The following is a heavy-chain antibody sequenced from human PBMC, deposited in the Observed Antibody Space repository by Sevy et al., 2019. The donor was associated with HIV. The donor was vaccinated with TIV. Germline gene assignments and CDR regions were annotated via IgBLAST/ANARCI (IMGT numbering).Heavy chain of an antibody. V-gene: IGHV3-23*01. CDR2: ISGSGGST. CDR3: AGGFWSGFDY. D-gene: IGHD3-3*01. Sequence: GGSLRLSCAASGFIFSSYVMNWVRQAPGKGLEWVSAISGSGGSTYYADSVKGRFTISRDNFKNTLYLEMNSLRAEDTAVYYCAGGFWSGFDYWGQGTLVTVSS. CDR1: GFIFSSYV. J-gene: IGHJ4*02.